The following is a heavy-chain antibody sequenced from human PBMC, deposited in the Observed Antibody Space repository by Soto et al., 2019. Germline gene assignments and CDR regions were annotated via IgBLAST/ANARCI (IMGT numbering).Heavy chain of an antibody. CDR1: GFTFSDYY. Sequence: GGSLRLSCAASGFTFSDYYMSWIRQAPGKGLEWVSYISSSGSTIYYADSVKGRFTISRDNAKNSLYLQMNSLRAEDTAVYYCARDVNIVVVPAAPDAFDIWGQGTMVTVSS. V-gene: IGHV3-11*01. D-gene: IGHD2-2*01. CDR2: ISSSGSTI. J-gene: IGHJ3*02. CDR3: ARDVNIVVVPAAPDAFDI.